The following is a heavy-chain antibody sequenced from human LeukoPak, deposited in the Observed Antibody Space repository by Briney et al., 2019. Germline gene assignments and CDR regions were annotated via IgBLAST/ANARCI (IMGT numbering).Heavy chain of an antibody. V-gene: IGHV1-69*13. D-gene: IGHD3-3*01. CDR3: ARDGVVMTLGAFDI. Sequence: SVKVSCKASGGTFSSYAISWVRQAPGQGLEWMGGIIPIFGTANYAQKFQGRVTITADESTSTAYMELSSLRSEDTAVYYCARDGVVMTLGAFDIWGQGTMVTVSS. CDR1: GGTFSSYA. CDR2: IIPIFGTA. J-gene: IGHJ3*02.